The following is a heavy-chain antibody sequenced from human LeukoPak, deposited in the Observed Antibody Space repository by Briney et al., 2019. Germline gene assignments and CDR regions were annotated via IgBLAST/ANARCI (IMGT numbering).Heavy chain of an antibody. CDR1: SGFMHTYY. J-gene: IGHJ6*02. Sequence: SETLSLTCTVSSGFMHTYYWSWIRQTPGKGLEWIGYIFYSGSTSYNPSLRSRVTISIDTSKNQFSLKLSSVTAADTAFYYCARHSSYYYGMDVWGQGTTVTVSS. CDR2: IFYSGST. V-gene: IGHV4-59*08. CDR3: ARHSSYYYGMDV. D-gene: IGHD3-22*01.